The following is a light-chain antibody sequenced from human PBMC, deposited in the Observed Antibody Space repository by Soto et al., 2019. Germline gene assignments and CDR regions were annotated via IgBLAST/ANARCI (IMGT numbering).Light chain of an antibody. V-gene: IGKV3D-20*01. CDR2: DTS. CDR3: QQYGSSPIT. Sequence: VVLTQSPATLSLSPGERGTLSRGASQSVSSSYVAWYQHKPGPAPRLLIHDTSSRAIGIPDRLSGSKSGTNFTLTIRRMEPEDVGMYYCQQYGSSPITFGQGTRLDMK. J-gene: IGKJ5*01. CDR1: QSVSSSY.